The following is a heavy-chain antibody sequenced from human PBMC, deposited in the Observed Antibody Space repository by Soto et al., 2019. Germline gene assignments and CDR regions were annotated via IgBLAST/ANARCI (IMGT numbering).Heavy chain of an antibody. D-gene: IGHD1-20*01. CDR3: NRGVVTGTPDY. Sequence: GGSLRLSCTASGFTFGDYAMSWVRQAPGKGLEWVGFIRSKAYGGTTEYAASVKGRFTISRDDSKSIAYLQMNSLKTEDTDVYYCNRGVVTGTPDYWGQGTLVTVSS. CDR2: IRSKAYGGTT. J-gene: IGHJ4*02. V-gene: IGHV3-49*04. CDR1: GFTFGDYA.